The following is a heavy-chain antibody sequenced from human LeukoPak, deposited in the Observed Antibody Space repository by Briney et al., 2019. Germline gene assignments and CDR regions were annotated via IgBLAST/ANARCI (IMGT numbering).Heavy chain of an antibody. D-gene: IGHD3-22*01. J-gene: IGHJ1*01. CDR2: ISAYNGNT. CDR3: ARDYYDSSGYAEYFQH. V-gene: IGHV1-18*01. CDR1: GSTFSSYA. Sequence: ASVKVSCKASGSTFSSYAISWVRQAPGQGLEWMGWISAYNGNTNYAQKLQGRVTMTTDTSTSTAYMELRSLRSDDTAVYYCARDYYDSSGYAEYFQHWGQGTLVTVSS.